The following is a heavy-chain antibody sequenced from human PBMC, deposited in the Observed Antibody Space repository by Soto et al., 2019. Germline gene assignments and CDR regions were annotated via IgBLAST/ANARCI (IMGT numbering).Heavy chain of an antibody. Sequence: SQTLSRTCAISGDSVSSNSAAWNWIRQSPSRGLEWLGRTYYRSKWYNDYAVSVKSRITINPDTSKNQFSLQLNSVTPEDTAVYYCARASIVVVPAARWYYYMDVWGKGTTVTVSS. CDR2: TYYRSKWYN. D-gene: IGHD2-2*01. CDR1: GDSVSSNSAA. V-gene: IGHV6-1*01. J-gene: IGHJ6*03. CDR3: ARASIVVVPAARWYYYMDV.